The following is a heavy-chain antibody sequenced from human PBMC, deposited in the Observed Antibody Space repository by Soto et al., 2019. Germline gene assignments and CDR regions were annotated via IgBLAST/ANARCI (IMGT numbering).Heavy chain of an antibody. CDR3: AREAYGSGLNAFDI. D-gene: IGHD3-10*01. CDR1: GGSFSGYY. J-gene: IGHJ3*02. V-gene: IGHV4-34*01. Sequence: SETLCLTCAVYGGSFSGYYWSWIRQPPGKGLEWIGEINHSGSTNYNPSLKSRVTISVDTSKNQFSLKMSSVTAAATPVYYCAREAYGSGLNAFDIWGQGTMVTVS. CDR2: INHSGST.